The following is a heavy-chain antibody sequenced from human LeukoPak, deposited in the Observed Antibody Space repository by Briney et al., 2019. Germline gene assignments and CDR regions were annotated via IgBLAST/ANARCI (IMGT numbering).Heavy chain of an antibody. Sequence: GGSLRLSCTASGFTFSSYSMNWVRQAPGKGLEWVSYISGSSSAIYYADSVKGRFTISRDKAKNSLYLQMNSLRAEDTAVYYCASLGCNSTSCSNYWGQGTLVNVYS. CDR3: ASLGCNSTSCSNY. CDR2: ISGSSSAI. CDR1: GFTFSSYS. V-gene: IGHV3-48*01. J-gene: IGHJ4*02. D-gene: IGHD2-2*01.